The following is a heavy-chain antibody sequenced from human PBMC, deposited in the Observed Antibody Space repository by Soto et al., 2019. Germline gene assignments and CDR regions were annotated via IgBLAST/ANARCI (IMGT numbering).Heavy chain of an antibody. Sequence: EVQLLESGGGLVQPGGSLRLSCAASGFTFSSYAMSWVRQAPGKGLEWVSAISGSGGSTYYVDSVKGRFTISRDNSKNTLYLQMNSLRAEDTAVYYCANGWWYSSSWYGHWGQGTLVTVSS. V-gene: IGHV3-23*01. CDR2: ISGSGGST. J-gene: IGHJ5*02. CDR3: ANGWWYSSSWYGH. D-gene: IGHD6-13*01. CDR1: GFTFSSYA.